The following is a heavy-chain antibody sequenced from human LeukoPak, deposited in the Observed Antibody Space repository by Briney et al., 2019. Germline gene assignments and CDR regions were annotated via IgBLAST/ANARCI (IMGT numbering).Heavy chain of an antibody. CDR1: GYSFTTYW. D-gene: IGHD2-2*01. CDR3: ARRQGCSSTSCPPDY. V-gene: IGHV5-51*01. CDR2: IYPGDSDT. J-gene: IGHJ4*02. Sequence: GESLKISCRGSGYSFTTYWIGWVRQMPGKGLEWMGIIYPGDSDTRYTPSFQGQGTMSADKSINTAYLQWSSLKASDTAIYYCARRQGCSSTSCPPDYWGQGTLVTVSP.